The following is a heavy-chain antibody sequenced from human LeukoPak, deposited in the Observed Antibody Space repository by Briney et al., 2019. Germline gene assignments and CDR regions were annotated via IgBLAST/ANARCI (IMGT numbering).Heavy chain of an antibody. Sequence: GGSLRLSCAASGFTFSTYWMSWVRQTPEKGLEWVANIKVDGSEKYYVDSVKGRFTISRDNAKNSLYLQMNSLRAEDTAVYYCARDSAYCSSTSCRFDYWGQGTLVTVSS. CDR2: IKVDGSEK. J-gene: IGHJ4*02. D-gene: IGHD2-2*01. CDR1: GFTFSTYW. CDR3: ARDSAYCSSTSCRFDY. V-gene: IGHV3-7*01.